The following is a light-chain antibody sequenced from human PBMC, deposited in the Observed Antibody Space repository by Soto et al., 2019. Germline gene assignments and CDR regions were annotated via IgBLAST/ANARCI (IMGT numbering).Light chain of an antibody. CDR2: GAS. J-gene: IGKJ4*01. CDR1: QSVSTY. CDR3: QQYNTYSLLT. Sequence: EIVLTQSPATLSLSPGERASLSCRASQSVSTYLAWYQHKPGQAPRLLIYGASTRATGIPARFSGSGSGTEFTLTISSLQPDDFATYYCQQYNTYSLLTFGGGTKVDIK. V-gene: IGKV3-15*01.